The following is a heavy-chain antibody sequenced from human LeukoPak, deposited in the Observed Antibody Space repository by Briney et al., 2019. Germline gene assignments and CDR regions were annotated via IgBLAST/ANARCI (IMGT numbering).Heavy chain of an antibody. CDR3: ARFDGDGDYGFGY. V-gene: IGHV4-30-4*01. Sequence: SETLSLTCTVSGGSISSGDYYWSWIRQPPGKGLEWIGYIYYSGSTYYNPSLKSRVTISVDTSKNQFSLKLSSVTAADAAVYYCARFDGDGDYGFGYWGQGTLVTVSS. CDR2: IYYSGST. CDR1: GGSISSGDYY. J-gene: IGHJ4*02. D-gene: IGHD4-17*01.